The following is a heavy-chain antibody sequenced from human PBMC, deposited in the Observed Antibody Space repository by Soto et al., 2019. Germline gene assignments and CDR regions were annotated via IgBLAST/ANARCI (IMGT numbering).Heavy chain of an antibody. CDR2: INPKSGGT. J-gene: IGHJ6*02. V-gene: IGHV1-2*04. CDR3: ARGDYTDCSNGGGSFLYNHDRDV. CDR1: GYSFTDYH. Sequence: ASVKVSCTASGYSFTDYHIHWVRQAPGQGLEWLGRINPKSGGTSTAQKFQGWVTMTTDTSISTASMELTRLTSDDTAIYHCARGDYTDCSNGGGSFLYNHDRDVGG. D-gene: IGHD2-8*01.